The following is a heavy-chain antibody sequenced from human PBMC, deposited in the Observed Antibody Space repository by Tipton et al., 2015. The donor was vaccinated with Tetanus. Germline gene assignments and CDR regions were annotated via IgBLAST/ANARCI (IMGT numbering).Heavy chain of an antibody. CDR2: VHPSGST. D-gene: IGHD5-24*01. CDR3: ARGIDAYKTGNY. CDR1: GGSISSSNYY. J-gene: IGHJ4*02. Sequence: TLSLTCTVSGGSISSSNYYWSWIRQPPGKGLEWIGEVHPSGSTSYNPSLESRVTISIDTSKNQFSLKLTSLTAADTSVYFCARGIDAYKTGNYWGQGTLVTVSS. V-gene: IGHV4-39*07.